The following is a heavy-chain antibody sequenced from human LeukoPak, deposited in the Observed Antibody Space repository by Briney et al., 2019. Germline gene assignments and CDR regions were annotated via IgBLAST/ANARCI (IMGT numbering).Heavy chain of an antibody. CDR3: AKAVELGVLQYDY. CDR2: ISGSGGST. J-gene: IGHJ4*02. Sequence: GGSLRLSCAASGFTFSSYAMSWVRQAPGKGLEWVSAISGSGGSTYYADSVKGRFTISRDNSKNTLYLQMNSLRAEDAAVYYCAKAVELGVLQYDYWGQGTLVTVSS. D-gene: IGHD7-27*01. CDR1: GFTFSSYA. V-gene: IGHV3-23*01.